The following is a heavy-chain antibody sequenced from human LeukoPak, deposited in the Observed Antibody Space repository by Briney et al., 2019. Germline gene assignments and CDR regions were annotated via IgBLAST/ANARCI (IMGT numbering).Heavy chain of an antibody. CDR3: ASECSGGSCYSYFDY. J-gene: IGHJ4*02. V-gene: IGHV3-33*01. CDR2: IWYDGSNK. CDR1: GFTFSSYG. Sequence: GGSLRLSCAASGFTFSSYGMHGVRQAPGKGLEWVAVIWYDGSNKYYADSVKGRFTISRDNSKNTLYLQMNSLRAEDTAVYYCASECSGGSCYSYFDYWGQGTLVTVSS. D-gene: IGHD2-15*01.